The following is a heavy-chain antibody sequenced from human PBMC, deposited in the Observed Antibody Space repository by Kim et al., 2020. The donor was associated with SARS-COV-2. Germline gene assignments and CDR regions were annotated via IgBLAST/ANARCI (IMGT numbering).Heavy chain of an antibody. CDR2: ISHDGSDK. Sequence: GGSLRLSCAASGFKFSNYGMHWVRQAPGKGLEWVAAISHDGSDKYYADSVKGRFTMSRDNSKNTLYLHMNSLRAEDRAVYYCARVVSGEYSPSYHYYGLDVWGQGTTVSVSS. V-gene: IGHV3-30*12. CDR1: GFKFSNYG. CDR3: ARVVSGEYSPSYHYYGLDV. D-gene: IGHD3-10*02. J-gene: IGHJ6*02.